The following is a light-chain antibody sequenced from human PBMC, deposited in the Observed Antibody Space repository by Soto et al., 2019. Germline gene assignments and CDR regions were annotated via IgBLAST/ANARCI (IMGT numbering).Light chain of an antibody. J-gene: IGKJ2*01. CDR1: QSISTY. CDR2: AAS. CDR3: QQSYSTLMYT. V-gene: IGKV1-39*01. Sequence: DIQMTQSPSSLSASVGDRVTITCRASQSISTYLNWYQQKPGKAPKLLIFAASSLRSGVPSRFSGSGSGTDFTLTISSLQHEDFATYYCQQSYSTLMYTFGQGTKLEVK.